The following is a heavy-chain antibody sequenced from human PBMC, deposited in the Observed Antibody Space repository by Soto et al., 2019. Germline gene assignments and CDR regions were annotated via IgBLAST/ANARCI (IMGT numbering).Heavy chain of an antibody. CDR2: IYPGDSDT. J-gene: IGHJ6*02. CDR1: GYSFTSYW. Sequence: GESLKISCQGSGYSFTSYWIGWVRQMPGKGLEWMGIIYPGDSDTRYSPSFQGQVTISADKSISTAYLQWSSLKASDTAMYYCARGSGYLYYYYGMDVWGQGTTVTVSS. CDR3: ARGSGYLYYYYGMDV. D-gene: IGHD3-22*01. V-gene: IGHV5-51*01.